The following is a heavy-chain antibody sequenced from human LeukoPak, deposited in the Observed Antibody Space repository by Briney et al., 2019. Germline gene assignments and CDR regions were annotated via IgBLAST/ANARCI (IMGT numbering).Heavy chain of an antibody. V-gene: IGHV4-30-2*01. D-gene: IGHD3-10*01. Sequence: PSETLSLTCAVSGGSISSGGYSWSWIRQPPGKGLEWIGYIYHSGSTYYNPSLKSRVTISVDRSKNQFSLKLSSVTAADTAVYYCAGATGFGGQIDYWGQGTLVTVSS. CDR1: GGSISSGGYS. CDR3: AGATGFGGQIDY. CDR2: IYHSGST. J-gene: IGHJ4*02.